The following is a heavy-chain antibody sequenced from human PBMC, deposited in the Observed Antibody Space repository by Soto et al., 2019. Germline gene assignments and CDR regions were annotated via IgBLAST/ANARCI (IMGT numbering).Heavy chain of an antibody. CDR2: ISGSGGST. D-gene: IGHD6-13*01. J-gene: IGHJ3*02. CDR3: AKDPAQYSSSWYWVDAFDI. V-gene: IGHV3-23*01. Sequence: GGSLRLSCAASGFTFSSYAMSWVRQAPGKGLEWVSAISGSGGSTYYADSVKGRFTISRDNSKNTLYLQMNSLRAEDTAVYYCAKDPAQYSSSWYWVDAFDIWGQGTMVTVSS. CDR1: GFTFSSYA.